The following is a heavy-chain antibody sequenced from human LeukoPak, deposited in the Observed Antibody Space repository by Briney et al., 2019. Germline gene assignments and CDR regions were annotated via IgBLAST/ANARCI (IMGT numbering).Heavy chain of an antibody. CDR2: INSDGSST. J-gene: IGHJ4*02. V-gene: IGHV3-74*01. CDR3: ARVKGDYYGSGSFDY. D-gene: IGHD3-10*01. CDR1: GFTFSSYW. Sequence: GGSLRLSCAASGFTFSSYWMHWVRQAPGKGLVWVSRINSDGSSTSYADSVKGRFTISRDNAKNTLYLQMNSLRAEDTAVYYCARVKGDYYGSGSFDYWGQGTLVTVSS.